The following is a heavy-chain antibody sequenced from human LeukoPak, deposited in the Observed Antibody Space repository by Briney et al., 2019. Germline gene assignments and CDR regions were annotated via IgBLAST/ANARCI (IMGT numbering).Heavy chain of an antibody. CDR1: GGSISSYY. J-gene: IGHJ6*03. CDR2: IYTSGST. V-gene: IGHV4-4*07. D-gene: IGHD5-18*01. Sequence: TSETLSLTCTVSGGSISSYYWSWIRQPAGKGLEWIGRIYTSGSTNYNPSLKSRVTMSVDTSKNRFSLKLSSETAADTALYYCARDNPSGYTYGYEHYFYYIDVWGKGTTVTVSS. CDR3: ARDNPSGYTYGYEHYFYYIDV.